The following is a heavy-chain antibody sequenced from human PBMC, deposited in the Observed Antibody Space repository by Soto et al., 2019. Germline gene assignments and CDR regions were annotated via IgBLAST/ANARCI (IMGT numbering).Heavy chain of an antibody. Sequence: QVRLQESGPGLVKPSETLSLTCTVSGGSIISYYWSWIRQPPGRGLEWIGFIYYAGSTKYNPSLNSRVTIAVDTSKNQFSQTVTSVTAADTAVYYCAIRIVATETFDYWGQGTLVTVSS. CDR2: IYYAGST. J-gene: IGHJ4*02. V-gene: IGHV4-59*08. CDR3: AIRIVATETFDY. CDR1: GGSIISYY. D-gene: IGHD5-12*01.